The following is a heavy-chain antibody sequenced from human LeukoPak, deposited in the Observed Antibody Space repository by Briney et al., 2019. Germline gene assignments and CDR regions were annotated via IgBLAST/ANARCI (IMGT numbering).Heavy chain of an antibody. CDR1: GGSISSYY. Sequence: SETLSLTCTVSGGSISSYYWSWIRQPPGKGLEWIGYIYYSGSTNYNPSLKSRVTISVDTSKNQFSLKLSSVTAADTAVYYCARSSSGWYLPKQVTEYYFDYWGQGTLVTVSS. J-gene: IGHJ4*02. V-gene: IGHV4-59*08. CDR3: ARSSSGWYLPKQVTEYYFDY. CDR2: IYYSGST. D-gene: IGHD6-19*01.